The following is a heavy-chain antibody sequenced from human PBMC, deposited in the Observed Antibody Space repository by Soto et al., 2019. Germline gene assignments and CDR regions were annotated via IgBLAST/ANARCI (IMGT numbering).Heavy chain of an antibody. CDR2: IIPIFGTA. J-gene: IGHJ5*02. CDR3: ARGYCSGGSCYWFDP. CDR1: GGTFSSYA. D-gene: IGHD2-15*01. Sequence: XSVKVSCKASGGTFSSYAISWVRQAPGQGLEWMGGIIPIFGTANYAQKFQGRVTITADESTSTAYMELSSLGSEDTAVYYCARGYCSGGSCYWFDPWGQGTLVTVSS. V-gene: IGHV1-69*13.